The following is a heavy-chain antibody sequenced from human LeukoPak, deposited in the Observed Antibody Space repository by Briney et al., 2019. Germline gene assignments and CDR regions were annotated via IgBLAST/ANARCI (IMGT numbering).Heavy chain of an antibody. CDR3: ARKNSGSYFDY. CDR2: IDWDDDK. V-gene: IGHV2-70*11. D-gene: IGHD1-26*01. J-gene: IGHJ4*02. CDR1: GFSLTTSKMC. Sequence: SGPALVKPTQTLTLTCTFSGFSLTTSKMCVNWIRQPPGKALEWLARIDWDDDKYYSTSLKTRLTISKDTSKNQVVLTMTNMDPVDTATYYCARKNSGSYFDYWGPGTLVTVSS.